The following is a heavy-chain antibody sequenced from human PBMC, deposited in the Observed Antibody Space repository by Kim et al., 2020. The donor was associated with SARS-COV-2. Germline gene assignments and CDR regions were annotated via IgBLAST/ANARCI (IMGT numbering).Heavy chain of an antibody. CDR1: GYTFTNYE. CDR3: ARGVRQVRHSYYYMDV. Sequence: ASVKVSCKASGYTFTNYEINWVRQATGQGLEWMGWMAPKTGNTAYVQKLQGRLTMTRNTSINTAYMELSSLTSEDTAVYYCARGVRQVRHSYYYMDVWGIGTTVTVSS. CDR2: MAPKTGNT. J-gene: IGHJ6*03. V-gene: IGHV1-8*01.